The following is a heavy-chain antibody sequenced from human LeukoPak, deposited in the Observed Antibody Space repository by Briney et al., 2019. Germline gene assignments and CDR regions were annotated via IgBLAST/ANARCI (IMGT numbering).Heavy chain of an antibody. V-gene: IGHV1-2*02. CDR2: INPNSGGT. J-gene: IGHJ4*02. Sequence: ASVKVSCKASGYTFTGYYMHWVRQAPGQGLEWMGWINPNSGGTNYAQKFQGRVTMTRATSISTAYMELSRLRSDDTAAYYCARRYCSSTSCYADPGFDYWGQGSLVTVSS. D-gene: IGHD2-2*01. CDR3: ARRYCSSTSCYADPGFDY. CDR1: GYTFTGYY.